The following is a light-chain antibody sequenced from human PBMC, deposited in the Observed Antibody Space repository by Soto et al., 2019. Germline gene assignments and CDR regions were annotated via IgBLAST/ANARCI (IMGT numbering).Light chain of an antibody. V-gene: IGKV1-8*01. CDR2: AAS. Sequence: ILMTQSPSSLSASVGDRVTITCRASQGISSYLAWYQQKPGKAPKLLIYAASTLQSGVPSRFSGSGSGTDFTLTISCLQSEDFATYYCQQYYSYPVEFGQGTKVDIK. CDR1: QGISSY. J-gene: IGKJ1*01. CDR3: QQYYSYPVE.